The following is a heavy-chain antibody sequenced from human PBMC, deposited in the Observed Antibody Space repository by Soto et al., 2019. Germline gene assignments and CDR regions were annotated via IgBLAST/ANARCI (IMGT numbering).Heavy chain of an antibody. CDR3: AKDKVAVGSSWSIYYYYYYMDV. J-gene: IGHJ6*03. CDR1: GFTFDDYA. D-gene: IGHD6-13*01. Sequence: EVQLVESGGGLVQPGRSLRLSCAASGFTFDDYAMHWVRQAPGKGLEWVSGISWNSGSIGYADSVKGRFTISRDNDKNYLYQQMNSRLGDETALYYCAKDKVAVGSSWSIYYYYYYMDVWGKGTTVTVSS. V-gene: IGHV3-9*01. CDR2: ISWNSGSI.